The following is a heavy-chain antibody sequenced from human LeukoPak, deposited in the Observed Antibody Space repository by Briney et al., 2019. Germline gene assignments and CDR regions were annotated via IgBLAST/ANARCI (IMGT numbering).Heavy chain of an antibody. CDR2: ISDSGGST. D-gene: IGHD3-10*01. CDR1: GFTFSNYA. Sequence: PGGSLRLSCAASGFTFSNYAMTWVRRALGKGLEWVSGISDSGGSTYYADSVKGRFTISRDNSKNTLYLQMNSLRAEDTAVYYCAKSLSGGGYYFEYWGQGTLVTVSS. V-gene: IGHV3-23*01. J-gene: IGHJ4*02. CDR3: AKSLSGGGYYFEY.